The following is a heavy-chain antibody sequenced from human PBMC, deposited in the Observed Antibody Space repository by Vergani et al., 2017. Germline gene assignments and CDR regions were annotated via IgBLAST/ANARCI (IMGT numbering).Heavy chain of an antibody. Sequence: QVQLVESGGGVVQPGRSLRLSCAAPGFTFSSYGMHWVRQTPGKGLEWVAVIWYDGSNKYYADSVKGRFTISRDNSKNTLYLQMNSLRAEDTAVYYCARGSNYADYWGQGTLVTVSS. J-gene: IGHJ4*02. D-gene: IGHD2-2*01. CDR2: IWYDGSNK. CDR1: GFTFSSYG. CDR3: ARGSNYADY. V-gene: IGHV3-33*01.